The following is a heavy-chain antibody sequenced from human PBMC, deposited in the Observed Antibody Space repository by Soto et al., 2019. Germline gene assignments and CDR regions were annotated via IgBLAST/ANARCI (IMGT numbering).Heavy chain of an antibody. D-gene: IGHD6-13*01. J-gene: IGHJ4*02. V-gene: IGHV2-26*02. CDR2: IFTNDDK. Sequence: QITLKESGPRLVKPTQTLTLTCTVSGFSLSTARIVVSWIRQPPGKALEWLAIIFTNDDKCYSTSLKSRLTISRDTYKAQVVLSMTNMDPVDTATYYCAASRITLSVDYWGQGTLVTVSS. CDR1: GFSLSTARIV. CDR3: AASRITLSVDY.